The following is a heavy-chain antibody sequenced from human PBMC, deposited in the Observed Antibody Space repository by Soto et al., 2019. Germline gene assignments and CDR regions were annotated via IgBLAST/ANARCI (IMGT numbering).Heavy chain of an antibody. D-gene: IGHD6-6*01. CDR1: GGSFSGYY. Sequence: QVQLQQWGAGLLKPSETLSLTCAVYGGSFSGYYWSWIRQPPGKGLEWIGEINHSGSTNYNPSLKSRATISVDTSKNQFSLKLSSVTAADTAVYYCARGPRIAARYFDYWGQGTLVTVSS. CDR2: INHSGST. CDR3: ARGPRIAARYFDY. V-gene: IGHV4-34*01. J-gene: IGHJ4*02.